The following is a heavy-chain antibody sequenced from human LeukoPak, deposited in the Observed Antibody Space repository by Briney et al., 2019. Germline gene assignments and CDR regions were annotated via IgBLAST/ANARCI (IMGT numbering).Heavy chain of an antibody. J-gene: IGHJ3*02. CDR1: GYTFTGYY. Sequence: GASVKVSCKASGYTFTGYYMHWVRQAPGQGLEWMGWINPNSGGTNYAQKFQGRVTMTRDTSISTAYMELSRLRSDDTAVYYCARIPWLVLGGAFDIWGQGTMVIVSS. V-gene: IGHV1-2*02. CDR2: INPNSGGT. CDR3: ARIPWLVLGGAFDI. D-gene: IGHD6-19*01.